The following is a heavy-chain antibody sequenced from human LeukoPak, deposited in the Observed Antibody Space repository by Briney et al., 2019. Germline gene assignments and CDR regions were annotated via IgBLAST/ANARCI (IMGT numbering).Heavy chain of an antibody. CDR2: ISGSGGST. Sequence: GGSLRLSCAASGFPFSSYAMSWVRQAPGKGLEWVSAISGSGGSTYYADSVKGRFTISRDNSKNTLYLQMNSLRAEDTAVYYCAKGGAIAVVTFDYWGQGTLVTVSS. CDR3: AKGGAIAVVTFDY. V-gene: IGHV3-23*01. CDR1: GFPFSSYA. D-gene: IGHD6-19*01. J-gene: IGHJ4*02.